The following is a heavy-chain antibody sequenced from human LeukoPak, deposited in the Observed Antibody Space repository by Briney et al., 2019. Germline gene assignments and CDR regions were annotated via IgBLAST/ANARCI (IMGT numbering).Heavy chain of an antibody. D-gene: IGHD1-26*01. CDR1: GFTFSSYG. CDR3: AKDRGWEE. Sequence: PGRSLTLSCAASGFTFSSYGMHWVRQAPGKGLEWVAVISYDGSNKYYADSVKGRFTISRDNSKNTLYLQMNSLRAEDTAVYYCAKDRGWEEWGEGTLVTVS. V-gene: IGHV3-30*18. J-gene: IGHJ4*02. CDR2: ISYDGSNK.